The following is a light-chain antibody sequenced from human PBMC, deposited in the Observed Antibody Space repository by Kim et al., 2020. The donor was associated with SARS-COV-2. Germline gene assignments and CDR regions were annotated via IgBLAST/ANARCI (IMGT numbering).Light chain of an antibody. CDR2: KNK. Sequence: GQRVTISCSGSSSNIGRYGANWYQQLPGTAPKLLIYKNKQRPSGVPDRFSGSRSGTSASLAISGLQSEDEADYYCAAWDDSLNERVFGGGTQLTVL. J-gene: IGLJ3*02. CDR1: SSNIGRYG. V-gene: IGLV1-44*01. CDR3: AAWDDSLNERV.